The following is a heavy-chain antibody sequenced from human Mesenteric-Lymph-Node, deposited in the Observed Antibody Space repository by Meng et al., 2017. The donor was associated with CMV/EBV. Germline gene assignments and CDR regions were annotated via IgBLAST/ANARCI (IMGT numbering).Heavy chain of an antibody. V-gene: IGHV4-59*01. CDR3: ARVPYASGHMFQGPPRYVDL. Sequence: SETLSLTCTVSDDSSFGPIRRSYWAWIRQPPGKGMEWIAFMYYTGSTNYNPSLKSRVTTSLDTPRNKFSLGLTSLTAADTAVYYCARVPYASGHMFQGPPRYVDLWGRGILVTVSS. CDR1: DDSSFGPIRRSY. J-gene: IGHJ2*01. CDR2: MYYTGST. D-gene: IGHD2-2*01.